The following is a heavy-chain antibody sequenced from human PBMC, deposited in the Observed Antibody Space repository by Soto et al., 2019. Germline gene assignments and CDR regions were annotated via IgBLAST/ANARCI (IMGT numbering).Heavy chain of an antibody. CDR1: RDSISANNW. J-gene: IGHJ4*02. Sequence: QVQLQESGPGLVKPSGTLSLTCTVSRDSISANNWWTWVRQPPGMGLEWIGEIYHTGRTNYNPSLKSRVTISLDNSRNQFSLNLSSVTAADTAVYYCASRAYSGYDAKEFDSWGQGTLVTVSS. V-gene: IGHV4-4*02. D-gene: IGHD5-12*01. CDR2: IYHTGRT. CDR3: ASRAYSGYDAKEFDS.